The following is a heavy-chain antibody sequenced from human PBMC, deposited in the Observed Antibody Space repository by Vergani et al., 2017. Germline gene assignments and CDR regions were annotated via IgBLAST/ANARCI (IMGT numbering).Heavy chain of an antibody. CDR2: IYPADSDT. J-gene: IGHJ4*02. D-gene: IGHD1-1*01. Sequence: EVELVQSGPEMRKPGESLKISCKGSEYSFGNYWIGWVRQMPGKGLEWMGIIYPADSDTRYSPSFQGQVTISADKSISTAFLQWDSLKASDTALSYFARHTTYTDSWGQGTLVTVSS. V-gene: IGHV5-51*01. CDR1: EYSFGNYW. CDR3: ARHTTYTDS.